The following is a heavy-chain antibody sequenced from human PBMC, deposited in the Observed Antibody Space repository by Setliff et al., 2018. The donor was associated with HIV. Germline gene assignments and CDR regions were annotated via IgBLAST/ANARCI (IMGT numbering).Heavy chain of an antibody. D-gene: IGHD3-10*01. CDR2: VSHTGSA. CDR3: SKRLRAVIIRKDDAFDV. CDR1: GGSFSDYY. Sequence: PSETLSLTCAVYGGSFSDYYWTWIRQSPDNGLEWIGEVSHTGSAKYDPFLRRRATISVDTSKNQFSLKLTSVTAADTATYFCSKRLRAVIIRKDDAFDVWGQGTKVTVSS. J-gene: IGHJ3*01. V-gene: IGHV4-34*01.